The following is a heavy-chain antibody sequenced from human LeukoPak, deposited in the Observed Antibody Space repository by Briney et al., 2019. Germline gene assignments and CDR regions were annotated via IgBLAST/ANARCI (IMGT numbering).Heavy chain of an antibody. J-gene: IGHJ3*02. Sequence: GGSLRPSCTVSGFTVSSNSMSWVRQAPGKGLEWVANIKQDGSEKYYVDSVKGRFTISRDNAKNSLYLQMNSLRAEDTAVYYCASSKSAFDIWGQGTMVTVSS. V-gene: IGHV3-7*01. CDR3: ASSKSAFDI. CDR1: GFTVSSNS. CDR2: IKQDGSEK.